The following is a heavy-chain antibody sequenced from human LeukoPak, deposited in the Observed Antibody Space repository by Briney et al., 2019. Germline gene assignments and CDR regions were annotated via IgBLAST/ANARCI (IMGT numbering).Heavy chain of an antibody. V-gene: IGHV4-59*01. J-gene: IGHJ6*02. Sequence: SETLSLTCTVSGGSISSYYWSWIRQPPGKGLEWIGYIYYSRSTNYNPSLKSRVTISVDTSKNQFSLKLSSVTAADTAVYYCARDKGVFPGDYYYGMDVWGQGTTVTVSS. CDR3: ARDKGVFPGDYYYGMDV. D-gene: IGHD3-10*01. CDR1: GGSISSYY. CDR2: IYYSRST.